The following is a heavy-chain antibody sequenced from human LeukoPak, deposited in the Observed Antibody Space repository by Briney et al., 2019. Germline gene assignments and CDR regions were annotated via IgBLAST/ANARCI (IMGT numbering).Heavy chain of an antibody. Sequence: GGSLRLSCAASGFTFSSYGMHWVRQAPGKGLEWVAVISYDGSNKYYADSVKGRFTISRDNSKNTLYLQMNSLRAEDTAVYYCAKSVAIYFYYGLDVWGQGTTVTDSS. V-gene: IGHV3-30*18. CDR3: AKSVAIYFYYGLDV. CDR2: ISYDGSNK. D-gene: IGHD3-3*01. J-gene: IGHJ6*02. CDR1: GFTFSSYG.